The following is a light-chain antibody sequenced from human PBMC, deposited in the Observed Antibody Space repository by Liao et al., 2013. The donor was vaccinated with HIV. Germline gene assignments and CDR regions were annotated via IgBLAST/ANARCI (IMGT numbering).Light chain of an antibody. CDR2: KDS. Sequence: SYELTQPPSVSVSPGQTARITCSGDALPKEYAYWYQQKPGQAPVLVIYKDSETTSGIPERFSGSSSGTTVTLTISDVQAEDEADYYCQSADSSDTSWVFGGGTKLTVL. V-gene: IGLV3-25*03. CDR1: ALPKEY. CDR3: QSADSSDTSWV. J-gene: IGLJ3*02.